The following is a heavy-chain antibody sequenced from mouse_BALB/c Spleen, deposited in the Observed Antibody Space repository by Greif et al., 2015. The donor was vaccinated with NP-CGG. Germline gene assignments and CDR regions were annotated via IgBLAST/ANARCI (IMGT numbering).Heavy chain of an antibody. J-gene: IGHJ4*01. CDR1: GYTFTSYT. V-gene: IGHV1-4*02. Sequence: LVESAAELARPGASVKMSCKASGYTFTSYTMHWVKQRPGQGLEWIGYINPSSGYTEYNQKFKDKTTLTADKSSSTAYMQLSSLTSEDSAVYYCARSSYWYAMDYWGQGTSVTVSS. CDR2: INPSSGYT. CDR3: ARSSYWYAMDY. D-gene: IGHD3-2*02.